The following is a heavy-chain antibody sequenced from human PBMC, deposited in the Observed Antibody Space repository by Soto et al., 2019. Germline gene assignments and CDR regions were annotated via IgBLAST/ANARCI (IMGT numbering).Heavy chain of an antibody. CDR1: GGSISSGGYY. CDR2: IYYSGST. CDR3: ARGRYDFWSGYLPLSRDLYYYYVDV. D-gene: IGHD3-3*01. J-gene: IGHJ6*03. Sequence: QVQLQESGPGLVKPSQTLSLTCTVSGGSISSGGYYWSWIRQDPGKGLEWIGYIYYSGSTYYNPSLKSRVTISVDTSKNQYSLKLSSVPAADTAVYYCARGRYDFWSGYLPLSRDLYYYYVDVWGKGTTVTVSS. V-gene: IGHV4-31*03.